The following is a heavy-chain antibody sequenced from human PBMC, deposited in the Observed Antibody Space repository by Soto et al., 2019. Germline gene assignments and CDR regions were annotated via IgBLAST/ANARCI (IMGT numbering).Heavy chain of an antibody. D-gene: IGHD3-16*02. CDR3: VRRADGYSYRCPGPFDI. CDR2: IRNKFHIYTT. Sequence: PRGSLRLSCAASGFTFSDYYMSWIRQAPGKGLEWVARIRNKFHIYTTEYAASVKGRFSISRDDSEKSVYLQMDRLKTEHTAVYYCVRRADGYSYRCPGPFDIWGPGERVTVSS. V-gene: IGHV3-72*01. J-gene: IGHJ3*02. CDR1: GFTFSDYY.